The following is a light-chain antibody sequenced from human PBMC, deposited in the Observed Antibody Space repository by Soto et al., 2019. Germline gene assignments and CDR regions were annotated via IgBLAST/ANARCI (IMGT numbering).Light chain of an antibody. V-gene: IGKV3-11*01. J-gene: IGKJ4*01. CDR3: QQRSNWPLLT. CDR1: QSVSSY. CDR2: DAS. Sequence: EIVLTQSPATLSLSPGERATLSCRASQSVSSYLAWYQQKPGQAPRLLIYDASNRATGIPARFSGSGSGTDFTLTISRLEPEYFAVYYCQQRSNWPLLTFGGGTKVEIK.